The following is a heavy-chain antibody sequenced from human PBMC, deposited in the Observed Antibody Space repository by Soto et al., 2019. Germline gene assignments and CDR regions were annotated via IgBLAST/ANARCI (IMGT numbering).Heavy chain of an antibody. D-gene: IGHD3-3*01. J-gene: IGHJ6*02. CDR1: GFTFSSYW. CDR3: AREGGLLEWLLLDSYYGTDV. V-gene: IGHV3-74*01. CDR2: INSDGSST. Sequence: GGSLRLSCAASGFTFSSYWMHWVRQAPGKGLVWVSRINSDGSSTSYADSVKGRFTISRDNAKNTLYLQMNSLRAEDTAVYYCAREGGLLEWLLLDSYYGTDVWGQGTTVTVSS.